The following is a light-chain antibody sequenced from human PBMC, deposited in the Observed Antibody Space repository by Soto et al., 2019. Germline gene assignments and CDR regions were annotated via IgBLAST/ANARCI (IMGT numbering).Light chain of an antibody. CDR1: PRVVSSN. J-gene: IGKJ1*01. Sequence: EILLTQSPCTLSLSPGARATLSCRASPRVVSSNLAWYQQKPGQAPRLLIYGASSRATGIPDRFSGSGSGTDFTLTISRLESEDFAVYYCQQYNSSPGTFGQGTKVDIK. CDR2: GAS. V-gene: IGKV3-20*01. CDR3: QQYNSSPGT.